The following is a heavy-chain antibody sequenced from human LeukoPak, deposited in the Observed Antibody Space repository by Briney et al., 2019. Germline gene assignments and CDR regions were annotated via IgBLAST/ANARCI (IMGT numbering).Heavy chain of an antibody. CDR3: ARTDYYDR. D-gene: IGHD3-22*01. CDR2: INGDGINT. Sequence: PGGSLRLSCAASGFPFRSNWMHWVRQAPGRGLVWVSGINGDGINTNYADSVKGRFTISRDNAKNTLYLQMNSLRGEDTAVYYCARTDYYDRWGQGTLVTVSS. J-gene: IGHJ4*02. V-gene: IGHV3-74*01. CDR1: GFPFRSNW.